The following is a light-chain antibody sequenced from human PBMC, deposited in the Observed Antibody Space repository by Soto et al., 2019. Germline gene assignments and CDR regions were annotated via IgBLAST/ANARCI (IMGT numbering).Light chain of an antibody. CDR3: QQYNTCCT. CDR1: QSISTW. Sequence: GDRVTITCRASQSISTWVAWYQQKPEKAPKLLIYDASSLESGVPSTFSGSGSGTEFTLTINSLQPDDFATYYCQQYNTCCTFGQGTKVEIK. V-gene: IGKV1-5*01. CDR2: DAS. J-gene: IGKJ1*01.